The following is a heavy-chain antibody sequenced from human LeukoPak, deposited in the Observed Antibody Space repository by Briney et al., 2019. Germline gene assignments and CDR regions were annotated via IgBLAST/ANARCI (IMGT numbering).Heavy chain of an antibody. Sequence: PGGSLRLSCAASGFTFSSYGMHWVRQAPGKGLEWVAFIRYDGGNKYYADSVKGRFTISRDNSKNTLYLQMNSLRAEDTAVYYCARKRQSALDTWGQGTMVTVSS. CDR1: GFTFSSYG. D-gene: IGHD6-25*01. J-gene: IGHJ3*02. V-gene: IGHV3-30*02. CDR3: ARKRQSALDT. CDR2: IRYDGGNK.